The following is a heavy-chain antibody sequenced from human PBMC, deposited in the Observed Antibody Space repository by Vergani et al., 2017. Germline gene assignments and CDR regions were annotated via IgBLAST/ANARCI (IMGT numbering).Heavy chain of an antibody. CDR1: GGSISSGGYY. V-gene: IGHV4-31*03. Sequence: QVQLQESGPGLVKPSQTLSLTCTVSGGSISSGGYYWSWIRQHPGKGLEWIGYIYYSVSTYYNPSLKSRVTISVDTSKNQFSLKLSSVTAADTAVYYCARDASSTAITKYYYYYMDVWGKGTTVTVSS. J-gene: IGHJ6*03. CDR2: IYYSVST. D-gene: IGHD2-21*02. CDR3: ARDASSTAITKYYYYYMDV.